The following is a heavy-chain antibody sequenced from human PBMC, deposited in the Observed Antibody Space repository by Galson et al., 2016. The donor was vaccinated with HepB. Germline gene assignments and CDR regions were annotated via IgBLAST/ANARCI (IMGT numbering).Heavy chain of an antibody. CDR1: GLNFGIDS. Sequence: ASGLNFGIDSMNWVRRAPGKGLEWIAYITSDSTNIQYADSVKGRFTISRDNAERSGYLQMNSLKVEDTAVYFCARDREYAFDIWGQGTEVTVSS. D-gene: IGHD2/OR15-2a*01. CDR3: ARDREYAFDI. CDR2: ITSDSTNI. J-gene: IGHJ3*02. V-gene: IGHV3-48*01.